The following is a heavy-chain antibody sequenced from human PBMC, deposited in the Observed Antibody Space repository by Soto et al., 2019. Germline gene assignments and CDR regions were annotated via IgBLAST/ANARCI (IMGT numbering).Heavy chain of an antibody. V-gene: IGHV4-39*02. J-gene: IGHJ6*02. CDR3: ARDFAVGGPTINYYYGMDV. Sequence: SETLSLTCTVSGGSISSSSYYWGWIRQPPGKGLEWIGSIYYSGSTYYNPSLKSRVTISVDTSKNQFSLKLSSVTAADTAVYYCARDFAVGGPTINYYYGMDVWGQGTTVTVSS. D-gene: IGHD6-19*01. CDR2: IYYSGST. CDR1: GGSISSSSYY.